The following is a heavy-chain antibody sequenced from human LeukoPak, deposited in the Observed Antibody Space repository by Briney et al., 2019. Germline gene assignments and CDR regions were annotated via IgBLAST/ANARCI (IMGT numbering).Heavy chain of an antibody. Sequence: GGSLRLSCAAFGFTFSSYEMNWVRQAPGKGPEWVSYISSSGSTIYYADSVKGRFTISRDNAKNSLYLQMNSLRAEDTAVYYCAHLELLFGAFDIWGQGTMVTVSS. D-gene: IGHD1-26*01. CDR1: GFTFSSYE. V-gene: IGHV3-48*03. CDR2: ISSSGSTI. CDR3: AHLELLFGAFDI. J-gene: IGHJ3*02.